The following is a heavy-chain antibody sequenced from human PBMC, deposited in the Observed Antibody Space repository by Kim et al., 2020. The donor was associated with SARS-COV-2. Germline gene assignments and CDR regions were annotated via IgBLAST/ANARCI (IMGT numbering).Heavy chain of an antibody. CDR3: ARLGYCTNGVCRHVDY. Sequence: SGEGRFTISRDTSKHTVYLQMNSLRAEATAVYYCARLGYCTNGVCRHVDYWGQGTLVPVSS. V-gene: IGHV3-30*01. D-gene: IGHD2-8*01. J-gene: IGHJ4*02.